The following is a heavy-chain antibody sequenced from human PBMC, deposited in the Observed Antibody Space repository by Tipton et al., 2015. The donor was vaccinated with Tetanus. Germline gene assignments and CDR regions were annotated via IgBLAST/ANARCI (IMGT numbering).Heavy chain of an antibody. Sequence: TLSLTCTVSGGSVSSGSYYWSWIRQPPGKGLEWIGDIYYSGSTNYHPSLKSRVTISVDTSKNQFSLKLSSVSAADTAVYYCARIPMVRGVPTSHFDYWGQGTLVTVSS. J-gene: IGHJ4*02. D-gene: IGHD3-10*01. CDR1: GGSVSSGSYY. V-gene: IGHV4-61*01. CDR3: ARIPMVRGVPTSHFDY. CDR2: IYYSGST.